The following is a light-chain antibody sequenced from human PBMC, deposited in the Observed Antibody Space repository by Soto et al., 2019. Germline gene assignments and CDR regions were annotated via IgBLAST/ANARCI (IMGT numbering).Light chain of an antibody. CDR3: SSYGGSNNHV. Sequence: QSVLTQPPSASGSPGQSVTISCTGTSSDVGRYIYVSWYQQHPGKAPKIIMYEVSKRPSGVPDRFSGSKSGNTASLTVSGLQAEDEADYYCSSYGGSNNHVFGTGTKVTVL. V-gene: IGLV2-8*01. CDR2: EVS. J-gene: IGLJ1*01. CDR1: SSDVGRYIY.